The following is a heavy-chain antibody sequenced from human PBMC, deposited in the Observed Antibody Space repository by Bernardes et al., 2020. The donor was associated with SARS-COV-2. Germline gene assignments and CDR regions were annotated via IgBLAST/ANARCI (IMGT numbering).Heavy chain of an antibody. D-gene: IGHD3-3*01. CDR1: GFTFSSYA. CDR3: ARAKGRRRGPNYDFWSGNLFDYYYMDV. V-gene: IGHV3-30*04. Sequence: GGSLRLSCAASGFTFSSYAMHWVRQAPGKGLEWVAVISYDGSNKYYADSVKGRFTISRDNSKNTLYLQMNSLRAEDTAVYYCARAKGRRRGPNYDFWSGNLFDYYYMDVWGKGTTVTVSS. CDR2: ISYDGSNK. J-gene: IGHJ6*03.